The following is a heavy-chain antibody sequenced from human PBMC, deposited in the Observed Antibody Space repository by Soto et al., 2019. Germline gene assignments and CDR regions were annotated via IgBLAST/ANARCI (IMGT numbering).Heavy chain of an antibody. CDR3: AKVWGESGYCTTASCFYYLDY. D-gene: IGHD2-8*01. CDR2: ISDSGST. V-gene: IGHV3-23*01. J-gene: IGHJ4*02. Sequence: EVQLLESGGGLVQPGGSLRLSCGASGFNFNNFAMSWVRQAPGKGLEWFSTISDSGSTYYTDSLKGRFTISRDNSKNTLYLQTNSVRDVDTSFYYCAKVWGESGYCTTASCFYYLDYWGRRTLVTGPS. CDR1: GFNFNNFA.